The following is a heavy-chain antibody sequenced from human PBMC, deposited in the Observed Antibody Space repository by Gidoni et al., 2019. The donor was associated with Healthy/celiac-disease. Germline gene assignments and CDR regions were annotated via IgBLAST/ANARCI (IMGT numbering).Heavy chain of an antibody. CDR3: AKDRGGYDV. V-gene: IGHV3-9*01. J-gene: IGHJ4*02. CDR2: SSWNSGSI. CDR1: GFTFDDYA. D-gene: IGHD5-12*01. Sequence: EVQLVESGGGLVQPGRSLRLSCAASGFTFDDYAMHWVRQAPGKGLEWVSGSSWNSGSIGYADSVKGRFTISRDNAKNSLYLQMNSLRAEDTALYYCAKDRGGYDVWGQGTLVTVSS.